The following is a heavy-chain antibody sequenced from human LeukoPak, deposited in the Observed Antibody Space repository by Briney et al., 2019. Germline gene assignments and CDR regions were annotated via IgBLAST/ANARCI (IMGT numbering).Heavy chain of an antibody. CDR1: GGSFSGYY. CDR3: ARGRGRWLQSTYDY. V-gene: IGHV4-34*01. Sequence: SETLSLTCAVYGGSFSGYYWSWIRQPPGKGLEWIGEINHSGSTNYNPSLKSRVAISVDTSKNQFSLKLSSVTAADTAVYYCARGRGRWLQSTYDYWGQGTLVTVSS. D-gene: IGHD5-24*01. J-gene: IGHJ4*02. CDR2: INHSGST.